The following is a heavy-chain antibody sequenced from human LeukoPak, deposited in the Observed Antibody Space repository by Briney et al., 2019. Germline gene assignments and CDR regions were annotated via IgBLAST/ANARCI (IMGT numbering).Heavy chain of an antibody. D-gene: IGHD3-22*01. Sequence: SETLSLTCTVSGGSISSSSYYWGWIRQPPGKGLEWIGSIYYSGSTYYNPSLKSRVTISVDTSNNQFALKLSSVTAADTAVYYCASVIRISMIFYWGQGTLVTVSS. V-gene: IGHV4-39*01. CDR1: GGSISSSSYY. CDR2: IYYSGST. CDR3: ASVIRISMIFY. J-gene: IGHJ4*02.